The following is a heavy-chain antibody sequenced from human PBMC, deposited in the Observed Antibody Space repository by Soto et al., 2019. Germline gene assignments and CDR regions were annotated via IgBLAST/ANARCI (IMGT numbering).Heavy chain of an antibody. D-gene: IGHD6-25*01. Sequence: QVQLQESGPGLVKPSETLSLTCTVSVGSISSYYWSWIRQPPGKGLEWIGYIYYSGSTNYNPSLKTRVTISADTSKHQFSLNLSSVTAADTAVYYCASGGNYSSAYSWYNWFDPWGQGTLVTVSS. CDR2: IYYSGST. V-gene: IGHV4-59*01. J-gene: IGHJ5*02. CDR1: VGSISSYY. CDR3: ASGGNYSSAYSWYNWFDP.